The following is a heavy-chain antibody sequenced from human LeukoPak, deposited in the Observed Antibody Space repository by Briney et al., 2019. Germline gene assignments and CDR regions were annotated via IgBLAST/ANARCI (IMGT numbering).Heavy chain of an antibody. CDR3: AKDKYSSNWYLFDY. CDR1: GFSFDDYA. Sequence: GGSLGLSCAASGFSFDDYAMHWVRQAPGKGLEWVSGITWNSGSVAYADSVKGRFTISRDNAKNSLYLQMNSLRAEDTAEYYCAKDKYSSNWYLFDYWGQGSLVTVSS. V-gene: IGHV3-9*01. D-gene: IGHD6-13*01. CDR2: ITWNSGSV. J-gene: IGHJ4*02.